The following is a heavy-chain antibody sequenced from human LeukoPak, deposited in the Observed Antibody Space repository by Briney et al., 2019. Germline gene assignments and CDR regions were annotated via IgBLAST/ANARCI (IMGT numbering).Heavy chain of an antibody. V-gene: IGHV1-18*01. J-gene: IGHJ4*02. Sequence: GASVEVSCKASGYTFTSYGISWVRQAPGQGLERMGWISAYNGNTNYAQKLQGRVTMTTDTSTSTAYMELRSLRSDDTAVYYCARELGIAAAGALDYWGQGTLVTVSS. CDR1: GYTFTSYG. CDR3: ARELGIAAAGALDY. CDR2: ISAYNGNT. D-gene: IGHD6-13*01.